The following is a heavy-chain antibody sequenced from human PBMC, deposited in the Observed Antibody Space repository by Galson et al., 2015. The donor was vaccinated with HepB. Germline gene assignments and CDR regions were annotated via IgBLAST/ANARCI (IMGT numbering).Heavy chain of an antibody. CDR3: AREPPFGYCSGGSCYGPQYTGLDY. V-gene: IGHV3-21*01. CDR2: ISSSSSYI. D-gene: IGHD2-15*01. Sequence: SLRLSCAASGFTFSSYSMNWVRQAPGKGLEWVSSISSSSSYIYYADSVKGRFTISRDNAKNSLYLQMNSLRAEDTAVYYCAREPPFGYCSGGSCYGPQYTGLDYWGQGTLVTVSS. J-gene: IGHJ4*02. CDR1: GFTFSSYS.